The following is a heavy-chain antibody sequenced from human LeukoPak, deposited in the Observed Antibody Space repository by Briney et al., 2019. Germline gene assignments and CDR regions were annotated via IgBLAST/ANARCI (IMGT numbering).Heavy chain of an antibody. Sequence: GASVKVSCKASGYTFTGYYMHWVRQAPGQGLEWMGWINPNSGGTNYAQKFQGRVTMTRDTSISTAYMELSRLRSDDTAVYYCARDGGGQWLVQGFDYWGQGTLVTVSS. V-gene: IGHV1-2*02. D-gene: IGHD6-19*01. CDR2: INPNSGGT. CDR1: GYTFTGYY. J-gene: IGHJ4*02. CDR3: ARDGGGQWLVQGFDY.